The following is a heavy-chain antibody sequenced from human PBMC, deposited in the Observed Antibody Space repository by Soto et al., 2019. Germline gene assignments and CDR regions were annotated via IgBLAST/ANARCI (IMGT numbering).Heavy chain of an antibody. D-gene: IGHD3-3*01. J-gene: IGHJ6*02. V-gene: IGHV3-30-3*01. CDR1: GFTFSSYA. CDR2: ISYDGSNK. CDR3: AKDYYDFWSGYYTLTYYYYYYGMDV. Sequence: GGSLRLSCAASGFTFSSYAMHWVRQAPCKGLEWVAVISYDGSNKYYADSVKGRFTISRDNSKNTLYLQMNSLRAEDTAVYYCAKDYYDFWSGYYTLTYYYYYYGMDVWGQGTTVTVSS.